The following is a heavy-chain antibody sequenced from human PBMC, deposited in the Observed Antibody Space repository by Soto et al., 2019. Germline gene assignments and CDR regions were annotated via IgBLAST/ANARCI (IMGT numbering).Heavy chain of an antibody. CDR1: GFTFSSYS. V-gene: IGHV3-21*01. CDR3: ARELIFPYDYGDPKGFDY. J-gene: IGHJ4*02. CDR2: ISSSSSYI. Sequence: GGSLRLSCAASGFTFSSYSMNWVRQAPGKGLEWVSSISSSSSYIYYADSVKGRFTISRDNAKNSLYLQMNSLRAEDTAVYYCARELIFPYDYGDPKGFDYWGQGTLVTVSS. D-gene: IGHD4-17*01.